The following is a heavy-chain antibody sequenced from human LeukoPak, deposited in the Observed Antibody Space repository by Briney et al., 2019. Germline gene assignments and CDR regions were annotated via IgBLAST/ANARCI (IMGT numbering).Heavy chain of an antibody. D-gene: IGHD3-3*01. J-gene: IGHJ4*02. V-gene: IGHV4-30-4*01. CDR2: IYYSGST. CDR3: ASYDFWSGYYGY. CDR1: GGSISSYY. Sequence: PSETLSLTCTVSGGSISSYYWSWIRQPPGKGLEWIGYIYYSGSTYYNPSLKSRVTISVDTSKNQFSLKLSSVTAADTAVYYCASYDFWSGYYGYWGQGTLVTVSS.